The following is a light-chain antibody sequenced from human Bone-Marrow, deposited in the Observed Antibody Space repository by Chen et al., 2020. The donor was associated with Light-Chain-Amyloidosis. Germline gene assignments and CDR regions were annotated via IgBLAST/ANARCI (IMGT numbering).Light chain of an antibody. CDR2: DDS. CDR3: QVWDRSSDRPV. CDR1: NIGSTS. J-gene: IGLJ3*02. Sequence: SHVLTQPSSVPVALGQTATIARGGNNIGSTSVHWYQQTPGQAPLLVVYDDSDRPSGIPERLSGSNSGNTATLTISRVEAGDEADYYCQVWDRSSDRPVFGGGTKLTVL. V-gene: IGLV3-21*02.